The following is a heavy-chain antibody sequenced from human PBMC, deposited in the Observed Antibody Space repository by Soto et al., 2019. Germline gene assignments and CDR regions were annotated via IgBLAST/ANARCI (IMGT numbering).Heavy chain of an antibody. D-gene: IGHD2-2*01. CDR3: AMGGLSGYCSSTSCYDAFDI. CDR1: GGTFSSYA. Sequence: QVQLVQSGAEVQKPGSSVKVSCKASGGTFSSYAISWVRQAPGQGLEWMGGIIPIFGTANYAQKFQGRVTITADESTSTAYMELSSLRSEDTAVYYCAMGGLSGYCSSTSCYDAFDIWGQGTMVTVSS. V-gene: IGHV1-69*01. J-gene: IGHJ3*02. CDR2: IIPIFGTA.